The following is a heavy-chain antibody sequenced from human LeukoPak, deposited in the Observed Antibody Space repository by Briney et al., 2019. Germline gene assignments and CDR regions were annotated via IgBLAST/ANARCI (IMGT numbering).Heavy chain of an antibody. V-gene: IGHV3-30*04. J-gene: IGHJ4*02. D-gene: IGHD1-26*01. CDR3: ARENFFGSLDY. CDR1: GFTFSSYA. Sequence: PGGSLRLSCAASGFTFSSYAMHWVRQAPGKGLEWVAVISYDGSNKYYADSVKGRFTISRDNSKNTLYLQMNSLRAEDTAVYYCARENFFGSLDYWGQGTLVTVSS. CDR2: ISYDGSNK.